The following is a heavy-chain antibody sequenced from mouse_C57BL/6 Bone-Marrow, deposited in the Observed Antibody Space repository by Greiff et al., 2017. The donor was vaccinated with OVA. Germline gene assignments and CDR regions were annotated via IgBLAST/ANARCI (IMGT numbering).Heavy chain of an antibody. J-gene: IGHJ2*01. CDR1: GYTFTSYW. D-gene: IGHD4-1*01. Sequence: QVQLQQPGAELVRPGSSVKLSCKASGYTFTSYWMHWVKQRPIQGLEWIGNIDPSDSETHYNQKFKDKATLTVDKSSSTAYMQLSSLASVDFAVYYCARGRVLGRDYWGQGTTLTVSS. CDR3: ARGRVLGRDY. V-gene: IGHV1-52*01. CDR2: IDPSDSET.